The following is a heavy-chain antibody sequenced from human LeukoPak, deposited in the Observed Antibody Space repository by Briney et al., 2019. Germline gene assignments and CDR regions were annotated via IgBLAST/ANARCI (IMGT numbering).Heavy chain of an antibody. CDR3: ARGVVPAAPYYMDV. Sequence: SQTLSLTCTVSGGSISSGSYYWSWIRQPAGNGLEWIGRIYTSGSTNYNPSLKSRVTISVDTSKNQFSLKLSSVTAADTAVYYCARGVVPAAPYYMDVWGKGTTVTISS. D-gene: IGHD2-2*01. CDR1: GGSISSGSYY. J-gene: IGHJ6*03. V-gene: IGHV4-61*02. CDR2: IYTSGST.